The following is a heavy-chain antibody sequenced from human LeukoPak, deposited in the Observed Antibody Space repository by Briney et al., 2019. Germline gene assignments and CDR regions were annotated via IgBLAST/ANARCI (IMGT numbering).Heavy chain of an antibody. CDR1: GFTDSSNY. V-gene: IGHV3-66*01. D-gene: IGHD3-22*01. J-gene: IGHJ3*02. Sequence: GGSLRLSCAPSGFTDSSNYMSGVPQTPEKRVESVSVIYRGGSTYYAVSVKGRFTISRDNSKHTLYLLMNSLRAEDTAVYYCARELDSSGRTDAFDIWGQGTMVTVSS. CDR2: IYRGGST. CDR3: ARELDSSGRTDAFDI.